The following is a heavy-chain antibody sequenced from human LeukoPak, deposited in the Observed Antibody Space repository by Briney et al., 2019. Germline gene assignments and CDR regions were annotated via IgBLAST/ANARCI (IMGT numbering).Heavy chain of an antibody. D-gene: IGHD6-6*01. CDR2: INPNSGGT. CDR3: ARVAGEYSSSLVLDY. Sequence: ASVKVSCKASGYTFTCYYMHWVRQAPGQGLEWMGWINPNSGGTNYAQKFQGRVTMTRDTSISTAYMELSRLRSDDTAVYYCARVAGEYSSSLVLDYWGQGTLVTVSS. CDR1: GYTFTCYY. V-gene: IGHV1-2*02. J-gene: IGHJ4*02.